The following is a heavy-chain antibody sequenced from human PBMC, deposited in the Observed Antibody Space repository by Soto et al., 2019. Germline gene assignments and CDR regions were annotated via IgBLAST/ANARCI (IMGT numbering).Heavy chain of an antibody. D-gene: IGHD3-10*01. CDR3: AKDIQGRGAATGDDAFDV. Sequence: GGSLRLSCSASGFTFSSYAMSWVRQAPGKGLEWVSGVSGSGGNTYYADSVKGRFTISRDNSENTLYMQMNSLRGEDTAIYYCAKDIQGRGAATGDDAFDVWGPGTTVTVSS. J-gene: IGHJ3*01. V-gene: IGHV3-23*01. CDR1: GFTFSSYA. CDR2: VSGSGGNT.